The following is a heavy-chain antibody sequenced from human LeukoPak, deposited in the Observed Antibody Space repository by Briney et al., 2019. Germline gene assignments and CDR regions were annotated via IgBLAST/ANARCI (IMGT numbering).Heavy chain of an antibody. D-gene: IGHD1-26*01. CDR3: ARERWELRGAYYFDY. Sequence: PGGSLRLSCAASGFTFSSYAMHWVRQAPGKGLEWVAVISYDGSNKYYADSVKGRFTISRDNSKNTLYLQMNSLRAEDTDVYYCARERWELRGAYYFDYWGQGTLVTVSS. CDR1: GFTFSSYA. V-gene: IGHV3-30-3*01. CDR2: ISYDGSNK. J-gene: IGHJ4*02.